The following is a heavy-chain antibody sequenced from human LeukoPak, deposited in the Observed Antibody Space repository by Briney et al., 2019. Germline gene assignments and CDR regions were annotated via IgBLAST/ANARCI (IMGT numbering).Heavy chain of an antibody. D-gene: IGHD2-15*01. CDR3: AKDWYDCSGGSCYSRSPSPAFDY. Sequence: GGSLRLSCAASGFTFSSYGMSWVRQAPGKGLEWVSAISGSGGSTYYADSVKGRFTISRDDSKNTLYLQMNSLRAEDTALYYCAKDWYDCSGGSCYSRSPSPAFDYWGQGTLVTVSS. CDR2: ISGSGGST. J-gene: IGHJ4*02. V-gene: IGHV3-23*01. CDR1: GFTFSSYG.